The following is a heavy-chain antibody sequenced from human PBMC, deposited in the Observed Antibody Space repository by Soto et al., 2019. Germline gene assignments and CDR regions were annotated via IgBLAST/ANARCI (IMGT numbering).Heavy chain of an antibody. Sequence: QVQLQESGPGLVKPSQTLSLTCTVSGCSISSGDYYWSWIRQPPGQGLEWIGYIYYSGSTYYNPSLKSRVTISVATSNNQFSLKLSSVNAADTAVYYCARERPDGSRLVPWGQGTLVTVSS. CDR3: ARERPDGSRLVP. CDR2: IYYSGST. D-gene: IGHD6-13*01. V-gene: IGHV4-30-4*01. J-gene: IGHJ5*02. CDR1: GCSISSGDYY.